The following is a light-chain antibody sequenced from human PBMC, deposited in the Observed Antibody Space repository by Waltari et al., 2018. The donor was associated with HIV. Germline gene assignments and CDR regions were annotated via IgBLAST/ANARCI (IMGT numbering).Light chain of an antibody. Sequence: QSALTQPASVSGSPGQLITISCTGTRSDVGDYNFVAWYQQHPDNAPKLIIFDVSDRPSGVSTRFSGSKSGNTASLTISGLQTEDEADYYCCSYSLTRTLVFGSGTKVTVL. CDR3: CSYSLTRTLV. V-gene: IGLV2-14*03. J-gene: IGLJ1*01. CDR1: RSDVGDYNF. CDR2: DVS.